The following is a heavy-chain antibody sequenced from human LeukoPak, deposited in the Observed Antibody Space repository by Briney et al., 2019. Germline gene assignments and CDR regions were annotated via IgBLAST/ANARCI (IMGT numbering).Heavy chain of an antibody. J-gene: IGHJ4*02. V-gene: IGHV4-39*01. CDR3: ARHLVVITLYYFDY. D-gene: IGHD3-22*01. CDR2: IHYSGKT. Sequence: SETLSLTCTFPSGSISDSDYYWGWIRQSPGKGLEWIGSIHYSGKTHYSPSLKSRASISADTSKNHFYLNLKSVTAADTALYFCARHLVVITLYYFDYWSQGTLVTVSS. CDR1: SGSISDSDYY.